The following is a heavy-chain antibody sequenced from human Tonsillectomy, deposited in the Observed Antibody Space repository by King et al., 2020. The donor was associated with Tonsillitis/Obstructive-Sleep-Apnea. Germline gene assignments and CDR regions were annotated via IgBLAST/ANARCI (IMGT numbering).Heavy chain of an antibody. CDR2: IWYDGSNK. J-gene: IGHJ4*02. Sequence: VQLVESGGGVVQPGRSLRLSCAASGFTFSSYGMHWVRQAPGKGLEWVAVIWYDGSNKYYADSVKGRFTISRDNSKNTLYLQMNSLRAEDTAVYYCARGGYRGIAVAGTGYWGQGSLVTGSS. V-gene: IGHV3-33*01. CDR3: ARGGYRGIAVAGTGY. D-gene: IGHD6-19*01. CDR1: GFTFSSYG.